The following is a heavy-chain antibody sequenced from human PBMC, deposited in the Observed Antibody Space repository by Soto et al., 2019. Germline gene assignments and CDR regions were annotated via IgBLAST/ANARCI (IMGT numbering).Heavy chain of an antibody. Sequence: QVQLVESGGGVVQPGRSLRLSCAASGFTFSSYAMHWVRQAPGKGLEWVAVISYDGSNKYYADSVKGRFTISRDNSKNTLYLKMNSLRAGDTAVYYCARDLDSLGCFDLWGRGTLVTVSS. D-gene: IGHD3-3*01. CDR2: ISYDGSNK. J-gene: IGHJ2*01. CDR3: ARDLDSLGCFDL. CDR1: GFTFSSYA. V-gene: IGHV3-30-3*01.